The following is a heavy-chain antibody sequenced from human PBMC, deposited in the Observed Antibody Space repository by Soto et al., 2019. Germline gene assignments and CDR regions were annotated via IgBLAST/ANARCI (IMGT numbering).Heavy chain of an antibody. V-gene: IGHV4-34*01. J-gene: IGHJ3*02. CDR3: ARCPLGYSGYWQTRGAFDI. CDR2: INHSGST. Sequence: QVQLQQWGAGLLKPSETLSITCAVYGGSFSGYYWSWIRQPPGKGLEWIGEINHSGSTNYNPSLKSRVTISVDTSKNQFSLKLSSVTAADTAVYYCARCPLGYSGYWQTRGAFDIWGQGTMVTVSS. CDR1: GGSFSGYY. D-gene: IGHD5-12*01.